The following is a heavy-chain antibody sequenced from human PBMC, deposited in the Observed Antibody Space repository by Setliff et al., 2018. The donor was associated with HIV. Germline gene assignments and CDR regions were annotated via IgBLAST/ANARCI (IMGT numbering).Heavy chain of an antibody. J-gene: IGHJ4*02. D-gene: IGHD6-19*01. Sequence: SETLSLTCAVSGYAISSGYYWGWIRRPPGKGLEWIGSIYNRGSTYYNPSLKSRVTISSDTSKNQISLRLTSVTAADTAVYFCARSLAGLMNYFDYWGQGMLVTVSS. CDR1: GYAISSGYY. V-gene: IGHV4-38-2*01. CDR3: ARSLAGLMNYFDY. CDR2: IYNRGST.